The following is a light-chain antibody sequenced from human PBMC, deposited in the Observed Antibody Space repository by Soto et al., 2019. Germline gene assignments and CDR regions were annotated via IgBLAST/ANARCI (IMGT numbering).Light chain of an antibody. Sequence: EIVMTQSPATLSVSPGERATLSCRASQSVSSNLAWYQQKPGQAPRLLIYGASTRATGIPARFSGSGPGREFTLTISSLQSEDFAVYYCQQRSNWWTFGQGTKVDI. CDR3: QQRSNWWT. J-gene: IGKJ1*01. V-gene: IGKV3-15*01. CDR2: GAS. CDR1: QSVSSN.